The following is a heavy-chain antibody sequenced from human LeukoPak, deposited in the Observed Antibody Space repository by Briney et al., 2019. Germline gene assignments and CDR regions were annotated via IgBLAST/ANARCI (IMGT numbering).Heavy chain of an antibody. J-gene: IGHJ3*01. CDR3: ARTNTVQTTYKSKSLSRSNFFDV. V-gene: IGHV4-39*07. Sequence: SETLSLTCTVFGGSMSSGSYYWGWIRQPPGKGLEWLGSIYHSGSTHYNPSLKSRVTISVDTSKNQLSLNVNSVTAADTALYYCARTNTVQTTYKSKSLSRSNFFDVWGQGAMVTVSS. CDR2: IYHSGST. CDR1: GGSMSSGSYY. D-gene: IGHD1-14*01.